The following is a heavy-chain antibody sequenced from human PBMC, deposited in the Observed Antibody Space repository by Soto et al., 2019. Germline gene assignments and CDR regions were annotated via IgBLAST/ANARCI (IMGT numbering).Heavy chain of an antibody. V-gene: IGHV3-30*01. CDR3: ARVYDFWSEDAEDYYYYGMDV. CDR2: ISYDGSNK. J-gene: IGHJ6*02. CDR1: GFTFSSYA. Sequence: GGSLRLSCAASGFTFSSYAMHWVRQAPGKGLEWVAVISYDGSNKYYADNVKGRFTISRDNSKNTLYLQMNSLRAEDTAVYYCARVYDFWSEDAEDYYYYGMDVWGQGTTVTVSS. D-gene: IGHD3-3*01.